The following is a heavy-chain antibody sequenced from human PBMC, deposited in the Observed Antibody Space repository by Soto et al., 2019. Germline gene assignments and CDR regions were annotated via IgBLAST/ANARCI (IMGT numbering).Heavy chain of an antibody. J-gene: IGHJ3*02. V-gene: IGHV5-51*01. CDR3: ARGQTVGRTVGAFDI. CDR1: GYSFSTYY. Sequence: EVQLVQSGAEVKKPGESLKISCKGSGYSFSTYYIGWVRQMPGKGLECMGIIYPGDSDTRYSPSFQGQVLISVDKAISPAYRHWGSLESSDTAVYYCARGQTVGRTVGAFDIWGQGTVVTVPS. D-gene: IGHD1-26*01. CDR2: IYPGDSDT.